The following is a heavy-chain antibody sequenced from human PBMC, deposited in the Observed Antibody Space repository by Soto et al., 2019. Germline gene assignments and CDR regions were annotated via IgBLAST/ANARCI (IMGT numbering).Heavy chain of an antibody. J-gene: IGHJ6*02. CDR2: ISPTGEQR. CDR1: RFTFRNYG. Sequence: GGSLRLSCAASRFTFRNYGMSWVRQGPGKGLEWVSGISPTGEQRFYVDSVKGRFFISRDNSQNTLSLEMSNLRADDTAVYYCAKRYGSGSYRDFNSYYGMDIWGQGTSVTV. D-gene: IGHD3-10*01. CDR3: AKRYGSGSYRDFNSYYGMDI. V-gene: IGHV3-23*01.